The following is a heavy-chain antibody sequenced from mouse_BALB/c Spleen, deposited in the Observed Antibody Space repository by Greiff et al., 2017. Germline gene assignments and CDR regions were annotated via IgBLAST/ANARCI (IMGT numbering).Heavy chain of an antibody. J-gene: IGHJ4*01. Sequence: DVKLQESGPGLVKPSQSLSLTCSVTGYSITSGYYWNWIRQFPGNKLEWMGYISYDGSNNYNPSLKNRISITRDTSKNQFFLKLNSVTTEDTATYYCARLGRGAMDYWGQGTSVTVSS. CDR2: ISYDGSN. CDR1: GYSITSGYY. CDR3: ARLGRGAMDY. D-gene: IGHD4-1*01. V-gene: IGHV3-6*02.